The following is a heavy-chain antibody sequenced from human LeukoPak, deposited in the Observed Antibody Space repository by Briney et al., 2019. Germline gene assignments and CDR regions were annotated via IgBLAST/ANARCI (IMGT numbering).Heavy chain of an antibody. V-gene: IGHV3-23*01. D-gene: IGHD2-2*01. Sequence: GGSLRLSCAASGFTFSSYGMSWVRQAPGKGLEWVSAISGSGGSTYYADSVKGRFTISGDNSKNTLFLQMNSLRAEDTAVYYCAHGAMYQLDYWGQGTLVTVSS. CDR1: GFTFSSYG. CDR2: ISGSGGST. J-gene: IGHJ4*02. CDR3: AHGAMYQLDY.